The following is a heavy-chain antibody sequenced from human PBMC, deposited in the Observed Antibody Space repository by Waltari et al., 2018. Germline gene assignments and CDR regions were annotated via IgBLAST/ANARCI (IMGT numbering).Heavy chain of an antibody. D-gene: IGHD6-19*01. CDR3: ARGNYSSGSHLFNPSDY. CDR1: GFTFSRYA. V-gene: IGHV3-30*01. Sequence: QVQLVESGGGVVQPGRSLRLSCAASGFTFSRYAIHWVRQAPGKGLEWVAVSSHGSDKYYADSVKGRFTISRDNSKNILYLQMNSLRSEDTAVFYCARGNYSSGSHLFNPSDYWGQGTLVTVSS. CDR2: SSHGSDK. J-gene: IGHJ4*02.